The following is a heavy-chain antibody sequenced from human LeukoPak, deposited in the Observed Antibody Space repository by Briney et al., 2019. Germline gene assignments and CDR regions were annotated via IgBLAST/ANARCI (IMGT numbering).Heavy chain of an antibody. CDR3: AKDDGGEYHLFDS. CDR2: IRYDGSNA. J-gene: IGHJ4*02. D-gene: IGHD3-16*01. CDR1: GFTFSGYA. V-gene: IGHV3-30*02. Sequence: GGSLRLSCAASGFTFSGYAMNWVRQAPGKGLEWVAFIRYDGSNAYYADSVMDRFIISRDNSKNTLHLQMNSLRVEDTAVYYCAKDDGGEYHLFDSWGLGTLVTVSS.